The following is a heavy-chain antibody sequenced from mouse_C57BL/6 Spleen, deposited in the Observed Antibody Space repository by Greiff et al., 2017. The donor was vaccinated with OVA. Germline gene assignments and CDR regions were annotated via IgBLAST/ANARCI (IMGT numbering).Heavy chain of an antibody. CDR1: GYAFSSSW. CDR3: ARDSNYVWYFDY. CDR2: IYPGDGDT. Sequence: VQLQQSGPELVKPGASVKISCKASGYAFSSSWMNWVKQRPGKGLEWIGRIYPGDGDTNYNGKFKGKATLTADKSSSTAYMQLSSLTSEDSAVYFCARDSNYVWYFDYWGQGTTLTVSS. J-gene: IGHJ2*01. V-gene: IGHV1-82*01. D-gene: IGHD2-5*01.